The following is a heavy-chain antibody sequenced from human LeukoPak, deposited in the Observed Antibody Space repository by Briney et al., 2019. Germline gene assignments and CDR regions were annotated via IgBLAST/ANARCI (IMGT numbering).Heavy chain of an antibody. CDR1: GGSFSGYY. J-gene: IGHJ4*02. V-gene: IGHV4-31*11. CDR2: IYYSGST. CDR3: ARDLDSSGFDY. Sequence: SETLSLTCAVYGGSFSGYYWSWIRQHPGKGLEWIGYIYYSGSTYYNPSLKSRVTISVDTSKNQFSLKLSSVTAADTAVYYCARDLDSSGFDYWGQGTLVTVSS. D-gene: IGHD3-22*01.